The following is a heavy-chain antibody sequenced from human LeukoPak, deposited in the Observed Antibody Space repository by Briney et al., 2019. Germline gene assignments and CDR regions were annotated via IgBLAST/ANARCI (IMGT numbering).Heavy chain of an antibody. CDR2: IYSGGTT. J-gene: IGHJ6*02. CDR1: EFTLSSNY. Sequence: SGGSLRLSCAASEFTLSSNYMAWVRQAPGRGLEWVSVIYSGGTTYYADSVKGRFTISRDNSKNTLYLQMNSLRAEDTAVYYCARCKTYGSGSYCYYGIDVWGQGTTVTVSS. D-gene: IGHD3-10*01. V-gene: IGHV3-53*01. CDR3: ARCKTYGSGSYCYYGIDV.